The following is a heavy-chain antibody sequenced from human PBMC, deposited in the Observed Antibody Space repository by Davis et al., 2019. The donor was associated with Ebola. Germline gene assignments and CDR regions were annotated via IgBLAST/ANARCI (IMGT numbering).Heavy chain of an antibody. J-gene: IGHJ4*02. CDR1: GFTFSSYG. D-gene: IGHD3-22*01. V-gene: IGHV3-30*02. CDR2: IWYDGSNK. Sequence: PGGSLRLSCAASGFTFSSYGMHWVRQAPGKGLEWVAVIWYDGSNKYYADSVKGRFTISRDNSKNTLYLQMNSLRAEDTAVYYCAKDPVRNYYDSSGYSPDYWGQGTLVTVSS. CDR3: AKDPVRNYYDSSGYSPDY.